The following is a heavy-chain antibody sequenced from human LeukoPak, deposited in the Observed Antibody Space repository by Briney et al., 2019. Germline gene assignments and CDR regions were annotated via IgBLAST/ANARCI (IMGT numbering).Heavy chain of an antibody. V-gene: IGHV3-23*01. CDR1: GFTFSGYG. CDR3: AKESEGASPAY. Sequence: AGGSLRLSCVVSGFTFSGYGLGWVGQTQGKGLEWVSATSYSGDGAYYADSVRGRFTASRDSSTNTYYLQMDSLRAEDTAVYYCAKESEGASPAYWGRGTLVTVSS. D-gene: IGHD3-16*01. CDR2: TSYSGDGA. J-gene: IGHJ4*02.